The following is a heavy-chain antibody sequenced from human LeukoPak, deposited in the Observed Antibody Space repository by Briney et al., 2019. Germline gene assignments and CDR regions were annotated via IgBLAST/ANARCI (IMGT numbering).Heavy chain of an antibody. V-gene: IGHV4-39*01. D-gene: IGHD6-13*01. J-gene: IGHJ6*02. CDR3: ARQPYSSSWPYYYYGMDV. CDR2: IYYSGST. CDR1: GGSISSSSCY. Sequence: SETLSPTCTVSGGSISSSSCYWGWIRQPPGKGLEWIGSIYYSGSTYYNPSLKSRVTISVDTSKNQFSLKLSSVTAADTAVYYCARQPYSSSWPYYYYGMDVWGQGTTVTVSS.